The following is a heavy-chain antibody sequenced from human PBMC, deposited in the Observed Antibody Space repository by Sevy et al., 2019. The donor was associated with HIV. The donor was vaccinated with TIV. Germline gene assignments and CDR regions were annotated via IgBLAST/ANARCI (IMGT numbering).Heavy chain of an antibody. V-gene: IGHV3-30*18. Sequence: GGSLRLSCAASGFTFSNYGMHWVRQAPGKGLEWVAVISYDGSKKYYADSVKGRFTISRDNSKNRLYLQMNSLGTEDTAVYYCAKRPSLFYLLDYWGQGTLVTVSS. D-gene: IGHD3-3*01. J-gene: IGHJ4*02. CDR1: GFTFSNYG. CDR3: AKRPSLFYLLDY. CDR2: ISYDGSKK.